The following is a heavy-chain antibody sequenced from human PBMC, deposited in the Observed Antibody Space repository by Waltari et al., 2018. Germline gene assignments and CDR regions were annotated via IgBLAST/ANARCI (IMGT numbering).Heavy chain of an antibody. J-gene: IGHJ3*02. CDR3: ARVAYCGGDCYSGAFDI. Sequence: QVQLVQSGAEVKKPGASVQVSCKASGYTFTSYGISWVRQAPGQGLEWMGWISAYNGNTNYAQKLQGRVTMTTDTSTSIAYMELRSLRSDDTAVYYCARVAYCGGDCYSGAFDIWGQGTMVTVSS. CDR2: ISAYNGNT. V-gene: IGHV1-18*01. D-gene: IGHD2-21*02. CDR1: GYTFTSYG.